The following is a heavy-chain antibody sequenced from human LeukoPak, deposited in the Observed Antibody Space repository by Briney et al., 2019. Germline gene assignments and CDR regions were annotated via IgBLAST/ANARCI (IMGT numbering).Heavy chain of an antibody. CDR2: ISSSGSTI. CDR3: AELDITMIGGV. V-gene: IGHV3-48*03. CDR1: GFTFSSYE. D-gene: IGHD3-10*02. J-gene: IGHJ6*04. Sequence: GGSLRLSCAASGFTFSSYEMNWVRQAPGKGLGWVSYISSSGSTIYYADSVQGRFTISRDNAKNSLYLQMNSLRAEDTAVYYCAELDITMIGGVWGKGTTVTISS.